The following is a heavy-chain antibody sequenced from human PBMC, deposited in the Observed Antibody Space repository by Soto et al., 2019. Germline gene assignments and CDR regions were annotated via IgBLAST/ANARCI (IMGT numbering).Heavy chain of an antibody. CDR1: GVTFGDYA. Sequence: PGGSLRLSCTASGVTFGDYAMSWLRQTPRKGLEWVGFIRSKAYGGTTEYAASVKGRFTISRDDSKSIAYLQMNSLKTEDTAVYYCTRAVIAVAGYYYYYYMDVWGKGTTVTVSS. V-gene: IGHV3-49*03. J-gene: IGHJ6*03. CDR3: TRAVIAVAGYYYYYYMDV. D-gene: IGHD6-19*01. CDR2: IRSKAYGGTT.